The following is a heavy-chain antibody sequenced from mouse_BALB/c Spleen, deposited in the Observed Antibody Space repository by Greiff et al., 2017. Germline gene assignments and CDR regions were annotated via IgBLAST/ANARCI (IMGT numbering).Heavy chain of an antibody. CDR3: ARPVGKGAIDY. D-gene: IGHD1-3*01. CDR2: INPDSSTI. V-gene: IGHV4-1*02. J-gene: IGHJ4*01. Sequence: EVKLMESGGGLVQPGGSLKLSCAASGFDFSRYWMSWVRQAPGKGLEWIGEINPDSSTINYTPSLKDKFIISRDNAKNTLYLQMSKVRSEDTALYYCARPVGKGAIDYWGQGTSVTVSS. CDR1: GFDFSRYW.